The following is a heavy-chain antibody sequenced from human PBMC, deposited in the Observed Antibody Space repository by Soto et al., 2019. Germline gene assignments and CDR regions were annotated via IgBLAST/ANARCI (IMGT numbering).Heavy chain of an antibody. V-gene: IGHV1-58*01. CDR3: AAVHCSSTSCHISDAFGI. CDR2: IVVGSGNT. D-gene: IGHD2-2*02. Sequence: SVKVSCKASGFTFTSSAVQWVRQARGQRLGWIGWIVVGSGNTNYAQKFQERVTITRDMSSSTAYMELSSLRSEDTAVYYCAAVHCSSTSCHISDAFGIWGQGTMVTVSS. CDR1: GFTFTSSA. J-gene: IGHJ3*02.